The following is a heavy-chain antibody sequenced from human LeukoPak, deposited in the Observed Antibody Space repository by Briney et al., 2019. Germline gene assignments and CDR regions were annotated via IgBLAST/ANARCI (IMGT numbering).Heavy chain of an antibody. J-gene: IGHJ1*01. CDR2: IRSKAYGGTT. Sequence: GGSLRLSCTASGFTFGDYAMSWVRQAPGKGLEWVGFIRSKAYGGTTEYAASVKGRFTISRDDSKSIAYLQMNSLKTEDTAVYYCATAGPWSGYPFQHWGQGTLVTVSS. CDR1: GFTFGDYA. D-gene: IGHD3-3*01. V-gene: IGHV3-49*04. CDR3: ATAGPWSGYPFQH.